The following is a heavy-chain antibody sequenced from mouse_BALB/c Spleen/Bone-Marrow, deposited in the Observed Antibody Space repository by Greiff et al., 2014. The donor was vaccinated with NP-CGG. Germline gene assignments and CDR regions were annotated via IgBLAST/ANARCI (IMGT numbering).Heavy chain of an antibody. D-gene: IGHD1-1*01. CDR2: IHPNSGNT. J-gene: IGHJ2*01. Sequence: VQLQQSGSVLVRPGASVKLSCKASGYTFTSSWMHWAKQRPGQGLEWIEEIHPNSGNTNYNEKFKGKATLTVDTSSSTAYVDLSSLTSEDSAVYYCANYYGSSSYWGQGTTLTVSS. CDR3: ANYYGSSSY. V-gene: IGHV1S130*01. CDR1: GYTFTSSW.